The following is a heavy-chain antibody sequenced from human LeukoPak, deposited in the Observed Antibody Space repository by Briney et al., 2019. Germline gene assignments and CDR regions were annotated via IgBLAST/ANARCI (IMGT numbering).Heavy chain of an antibody. V-gene: IGHV3-30*04. D-gene: IGHD6-6*01. J-gene: IGHJ4*02. Sequence: GGSLRLSCAASGFTFSSYAMHWVRQAPGKGLEWAAVISYDGSNKYYADSVKGRFTISRDNSKNTLYLQMNSLRAEDTAVYYCAKDGQYSSSSPYYFDYWGQGTLVTVSS. CDR3: AKDGQYSSSSPYYFDY. CDR1: GFTFSSYA. CDR2: ISYDGSNK.